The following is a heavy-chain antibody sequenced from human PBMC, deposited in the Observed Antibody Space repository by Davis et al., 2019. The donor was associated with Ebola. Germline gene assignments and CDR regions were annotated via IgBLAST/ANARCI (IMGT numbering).Heavy chain of an antibody. Sequence: ASVKVSCKVSGYTLSELSIHWVRQAPGKGLEWMGGFESEDGETTYAQEFQGRVTLTEDTSTDTAYMGLSSLRSEDTAVYYCTALQEGYRSGGSHYRGRWFDPWGQGTLVTVSS. CDR1: GYTLSELS. V-gene: IGHV1-24*01. D-gene: IGHD2-15*01. CDR3: TALQEGYRSGGSHYRGRWFDP. J-gene: IGHJ5*02. CDR2: FESEDGET.